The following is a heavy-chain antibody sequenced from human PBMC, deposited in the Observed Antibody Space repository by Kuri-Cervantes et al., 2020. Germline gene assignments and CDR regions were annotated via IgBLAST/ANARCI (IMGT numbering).Heavy chain of an antibody. CDR3: ASSPIAGYSSGGDAFDI. D-gene: IGHD6-19*01. V-gene: IGHV1-18*01. CDR2: ISAYNGNT. CDR1: GYTFTSYG. J-gene: IGHJ3*02. Sequence: ASVKVSCKASGYTFTSYGISWVRQAPGQGLEWMGWISAYNGNTNYAQKLQGRVTMTTDTSTSTAYMELRSLRSDDTAVYYCASSPIAGYSSGGDAFDIWGQGTMVTVSS.